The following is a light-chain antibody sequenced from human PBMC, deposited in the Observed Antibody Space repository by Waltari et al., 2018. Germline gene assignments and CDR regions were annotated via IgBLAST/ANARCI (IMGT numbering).Light chain of an antibody. Sequence: EIVLTQSPGTLSLSPGETATLSCRASQSVRGTLAWYQQKPCQAPRLLIYGASSRATGIPERFSGSGSGTDFSLTISRLEPEDFAVYYCQHYVRLPATFGQGTRVEIK. CDR2: GAS. J-gene: IGKJ1*01. CDR3: QHYVRLPAT. CDR1: QSVRGT. V-gene: IGKV3-20*01.